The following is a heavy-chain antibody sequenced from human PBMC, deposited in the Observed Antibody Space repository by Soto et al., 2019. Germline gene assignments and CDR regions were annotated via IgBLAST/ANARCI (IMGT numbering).Heavy chain of an antibody. CDR2: ISGSGGST. Sequence: GGSLRLSCAASGFTFSSYAMSWVRQAPGKGLEWVSAISGSGGSTYYADSVKGRFTISRDNSKNTLYLQMNSLRAEDTAVYYCAKCWELLVDYYYMDVWGKGTTVTVSS. CDR1: GFTFSSYA. D-gene: IGHD1-26*01. V-gene: IGHV3-23*01. CDR3: AKCWELLVDYYYMDV. J-gene: IGHJ6*03.